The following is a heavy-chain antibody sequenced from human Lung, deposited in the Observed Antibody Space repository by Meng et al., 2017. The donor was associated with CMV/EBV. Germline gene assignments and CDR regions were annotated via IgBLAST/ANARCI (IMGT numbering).Heavy chain of an antibody. Sequence: ASXXVSXKASGYTXTGYFMHWVRQAPGQGLEWMGWINPNSGGTNYAQKFQGRVIMTWDTSISSAYMQLSRLTSNDTAVFYCARGGLSTALPEAPSSSSIDNWXQGTXVTVSS. CDR3: ARGGLSTALPEAPSSSSIDN. D-gene: IGHD2/OR15-2a*01. J-gene: IGHJ4*02. V-gene: IGHV1-2*02. CDR1: GYTXTGYF. CDR2: INPNSGGT.